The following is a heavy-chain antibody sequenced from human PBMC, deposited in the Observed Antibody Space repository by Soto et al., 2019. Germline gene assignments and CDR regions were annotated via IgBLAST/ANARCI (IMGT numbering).Heavy chain of an antibody. D-gene: IGHD2-2*01. CDR3: ARQPAAITPYYYYGMDV. Sequence: PGESLKISCKGSGYSFTIYWIGWVRQMPGKGLEWMGIIYPGDSDTRYSPSFQGQVTISADKSISTAYLQWSSLKASDTAMYYCARQPAAITPYYYYGMDVWGQGTTVTVSS. J-gene: IGHJ6*02. CDR2: IYPGDSDT. V-gene: IGHV5-51*01. CDR1: GYSFTIYW.